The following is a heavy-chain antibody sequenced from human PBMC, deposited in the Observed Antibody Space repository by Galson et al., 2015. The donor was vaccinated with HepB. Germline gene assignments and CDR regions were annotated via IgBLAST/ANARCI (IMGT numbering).Heavy chain of an antibody. Sequence: SLRLSCAASGFTFSSYGMHWVRQAPGKGLEWVAFIRYDGSNKYYADSVKGRFTISRDNSKNTLYLQMNSLRAEDTAVYYCAKIPAYCGGDCRENAEYFQHWGQGTLVTVSS. J-gene: IGHJ1*01. CDR2: IRYDGSNK. CDR1: GFTFSSYG. D-gene: IGHD2-21*02. CDR3: AKIPAYCGGDCRENAEYFQH. V-gene: IGHV3-30*02.